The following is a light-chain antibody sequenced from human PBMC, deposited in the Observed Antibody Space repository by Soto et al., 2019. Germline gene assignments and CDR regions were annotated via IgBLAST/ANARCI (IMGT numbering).Light chain of an antibody. Sequence: EIVMTEAPATLSLSPGERATLSCRASQSVGSYLAWYQQKPGQAPRLLIFDASNRATGIPARFSGSVYGTDFNLTISSLEPEDFAVYYCQHRSIWPVSFGQGTRLEIK. CDR2: DAS. V-gene: IGKV3-11*01. CDR1: QSVGSY. CDR3: QHRSIWPVS. J-gene: IGKJ5*01.